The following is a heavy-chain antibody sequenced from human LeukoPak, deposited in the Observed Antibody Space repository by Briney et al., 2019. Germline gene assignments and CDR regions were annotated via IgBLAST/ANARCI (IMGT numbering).Heavy chain of an antibody. V-gene: IGHV4-30-4*01. CDR3: ARGSLTVTTMVFDY. CDR2: IYYSGST. D-gene: IGHD4-11*01. CDR1: GGSISSGDYY. J-gene: IGHJ4*02. Sequence: PSETLSLTCTVSGGSISSGDYYWSWIRQPPGKGLEWIGYIYYSGSTYYNPSLKSRVTISVDTSKNQFSLKLSSVTAADTAVYYCARGSLTVTTMVFDYWGQGTLVTVSS.